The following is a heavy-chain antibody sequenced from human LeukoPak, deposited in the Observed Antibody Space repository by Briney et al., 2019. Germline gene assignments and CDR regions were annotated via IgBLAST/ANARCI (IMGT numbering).Heavy chain of an antibody. CDR3: ASENSSGWYDY. D-gene: IGHD6-19*01. Sequence: ASVKVSCKASGYTFTGYYMNWVRQAPGQGLEWMGWINPNSGDTNYAQKFQDRVTMTRDTSVSTAYMELSRLISDDTAVYYCASENSSGWYDYWGQGTLVTVSS. CDR2: INPNSGDT. V-gene: IGHV1-2*02. CDR1: GYTFTGYY. J-gene: IGHJ4*02.